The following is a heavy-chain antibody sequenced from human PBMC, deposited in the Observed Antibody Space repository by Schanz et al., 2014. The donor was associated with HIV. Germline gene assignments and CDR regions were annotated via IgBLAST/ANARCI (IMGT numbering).Heavy chain of an antibody. V-gene: IGHV3-23*04. J-gene: IGHJ4*02. D-gene: IGHD2-8*02. Sequence: EVQLVESGGGLVKPGGSLRLSCEASGFTFSMYAMNWVRQAPGKGLEWVSAVNSGGTTYYADSVKGRFTISRDNSKNAVYLQMNSLRDEDTAIYYCAKWGDAYCTGGRCGGIFDYWGQGTLVTVSS. CDR1: GFTFSMYA. CDR2: VNSGGTT. CDR3: AKWGDAYCTGGRCGGIFDY.